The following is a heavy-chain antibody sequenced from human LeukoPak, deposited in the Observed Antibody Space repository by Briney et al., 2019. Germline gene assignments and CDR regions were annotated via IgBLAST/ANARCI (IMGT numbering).Heavy chain of an antibody. CDR1: GGSFTDDY. J-gene: IGHJ4*02. Sequence: SETLSLTCAVYGGSFTDDYWSWIRQPPGKGLEWIGNIYHSGNTYYNQSLRSRVTISADMSKAQFSLKLRSVTAADTAVYYCARMERSMAADYWGQGTLVTVSS. D-gene: IGHD2-2*01. V-gene: IGHV4-34*01. CDR3: ARMERSMAADY. CDR2: IYHSGNT.